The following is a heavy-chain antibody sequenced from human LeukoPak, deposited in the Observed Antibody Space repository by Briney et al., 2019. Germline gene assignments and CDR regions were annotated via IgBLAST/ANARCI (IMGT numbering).Heavy chain of an antibody. V-gene: IGHV3-23*01. J-gene: IGHJ4*02. D-gene: IGHD6-19*01. Sequence: PGGSLRLSCAASGFTFSSYAMSWVRQAPGKGLEWVSAISGSGGSTYYADSVKGRFTISRDNSKNTLYLQMNSLRAEDTAVYYCAKRSLYSSGWYGPFDYWGQGTLVTVSS. CDR1: GFTFSSYA. CDR3: AKRSLYSSGWYGPFDY. CDR2: ISGSGGST.